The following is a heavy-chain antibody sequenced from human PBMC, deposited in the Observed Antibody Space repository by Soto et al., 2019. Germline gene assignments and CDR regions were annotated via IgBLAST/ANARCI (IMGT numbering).Heavy chain of an antibody. J-gene: IGHJ5*02. Sequence: PSETLSLTCTVPGGSISSNNYYWGWIRQPPGKGLEWIGTIYYSGSTYYNPSLKSRVTVSVDTSKNQFSLKLTSVTAADTAVYYCARDNEYSSSSRWFDPWGQGTLVTVSS. CDR2: IYYSGST. CDR3: ARDNEYSSSSRWFDP. V-gene: IGHV4-39*07. CDR1: GGSISSNNYY. D-gene: IGHD6-6*01.